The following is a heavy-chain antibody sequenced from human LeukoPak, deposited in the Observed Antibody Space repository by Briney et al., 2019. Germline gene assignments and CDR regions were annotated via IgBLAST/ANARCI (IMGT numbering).Heavy chain of an antibody. J-gene: IGHJ5*02. CDR1: GGSISSSSYY. Sequence: SETLSLTCTVSGGSISSSSYYWGWIRQPPGKGLEWIVSIYYSGRTYYNPSLKSRVTISVDTSKNQFSLKLSSVTAADTAVYYCARRVATAYNWFDPWGQGTLVTVSS. CDR3: ARRVATAYNWFDP. D-gene: IGHD5-12*01. V-gene: IGHV4-39*01. CDR2: IYYSGRT.